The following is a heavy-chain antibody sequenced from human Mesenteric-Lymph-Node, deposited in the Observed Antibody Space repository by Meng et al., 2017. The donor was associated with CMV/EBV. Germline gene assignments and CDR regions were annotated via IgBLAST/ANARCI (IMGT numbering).Heavy chain of an antibody. Sequence: SETLSLTCTVAGGSVSSGTYYWSWIRQPPGKGLEWIGEINHSGSTNYNPSLKSRVTISVDTSKNQFSLKLSSVTAADTAVYYCARGRYSSSHFDYWGQGTLVTVSS. D-gene: IGHD6-13*01. CDR1: GGSVSSGTYY. CDR3: ARGRYSSSHFDY. J-gene: IGHJ4*02. CDR2: INHSGST. V-gene: IGHV4-39*07.